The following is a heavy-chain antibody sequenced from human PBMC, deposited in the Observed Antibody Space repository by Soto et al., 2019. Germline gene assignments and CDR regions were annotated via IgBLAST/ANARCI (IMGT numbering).Heavy chain of an antibody. Sequence: QVQLVQSGAEVKKPGASVYVSCKASGYTFSDYYVHWVRQAPGQGLGWMGWINPNVGGTNYARKFQSRVTMTRDTSISTVYMKLTRLSPHDTAIYYCARGGREVPRIPYDTWGQGTRVTVSS. J-gene: IGHJ5*02. CDR1: GYTFSDYY. CDR2: INPNVGGT. D-gene: IGHD3-16*01. CDR3: ARGGREVPRIPYDT. V-gene: IGHV1-2*02.